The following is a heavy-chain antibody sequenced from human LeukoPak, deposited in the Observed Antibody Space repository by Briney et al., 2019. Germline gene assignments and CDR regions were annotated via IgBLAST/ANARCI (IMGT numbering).Heavy chain of an antibody. CDR3: ARDLGDYVYHAFDI. CDR1: GGSISSYY. V-gene: IGHV4-59*01. CDR2: IYYSGST. Sequence: SETLSLTCTVSGGSISSYYWSWIRQPPGKGLEWIGYIYYSGSTNYNPSLKSRVTISVDTSKNQFSLKLSSVTAADTAVYYCARDLGDYVYHAFDIWGQGTMVTVSS. J-gene: IGHJ3*02. D-gene: IGHD4-17*01.